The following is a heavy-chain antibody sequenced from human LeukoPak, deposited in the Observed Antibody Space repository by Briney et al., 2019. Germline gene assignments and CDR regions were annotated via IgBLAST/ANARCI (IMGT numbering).Heavy chain of an antibody. CDR3: EAYNYGYRDY. CDR1: GFTFSSYS. CDR2: ITSSGSYI. D-gene: IGHD5-18*01. J-gene: IGHJ4*02. Sequence: PGGSLRLSCAASGFTFSSYSINWVRQAPGKGLEWVSSITSSGSYIYYADSVKGRFTISRDNAKNSLYLQMNSLRAEDTAVYYCEAYNYGYRDYWGQGTLVTVSS. V-gene: IGHV3-21*01.